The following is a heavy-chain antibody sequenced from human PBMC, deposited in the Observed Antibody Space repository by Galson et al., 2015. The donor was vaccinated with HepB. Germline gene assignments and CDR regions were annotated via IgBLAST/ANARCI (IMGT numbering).Heavy chain of an antibody. J-gene: IGHJ4*02. CDR2: IWYDGSNK. D-gene: IGHD1-26*01. CDR3: ARDPMGATGWGVDH. CDR1: GFTFSSYG. V-gene: IGHV3-33*01. Sequence: SLRLSCAASGFTFSSYGMHWVRQAPGKGLEWVAVIWYDGSNKYYADSVKGRFTISRDNSKNTLYLQMNSLRAEDTAVYYCARDPMGATGWGVDHWGQGTLVTVSS.